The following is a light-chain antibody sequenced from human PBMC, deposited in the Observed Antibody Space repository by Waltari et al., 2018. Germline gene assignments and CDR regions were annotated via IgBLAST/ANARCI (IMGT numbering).Light chain of an antibody. V-gene: IGLV2-8*01. J-gene: IGLJ2*01. CDR3: SSFAGSSQML. CDR2: EVS. CDR1: SHYFGGFDY. Sequence: QSALTPPPSASVSPGQSVTLSCTGPSHYFGGFDYVSWYQQHPGKVPRLMIYEVSKRPSGVPERFSGSKSGNTASLTVSGLQVEDEADYYCSSFAGSSQMLFGGGTKLTVL.